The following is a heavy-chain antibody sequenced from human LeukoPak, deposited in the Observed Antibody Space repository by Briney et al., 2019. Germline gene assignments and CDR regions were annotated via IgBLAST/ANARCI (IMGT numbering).Heavy chain of an antibody. J-gene: IGHJ3*02. CDR2: IYTSGST. CDR3: ARDPVVFGNNDAFDI. CDR1: GGSISSYY. D-gene: IGHD1/OR15-1a*01. V-gene: IGHV4-4*07. Sequence: PSETLSLTCTVSGGSISSYYWSWIRQPAGKGLEWIGRIYTSGSTNYNPSLKSRVTMSVDTSKNQFSLKLNSVTAADTAVYYCARDPVVFGNNDAFDIWGQGTMVTVSS.